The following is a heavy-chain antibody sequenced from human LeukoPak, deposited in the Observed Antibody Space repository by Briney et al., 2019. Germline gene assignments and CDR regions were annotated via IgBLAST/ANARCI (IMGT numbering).Heavy chain of an antibody. CDR3: ARKPEGMDV. CDR1: GYTFTGYY. J-gene: IGHJ6*02. D-gene: IGHD1-14*01. V-gene: IGHV1-2*06. Sequence: ASVKVSCKASGYTFTGYYIHWVRQAPGQGLEWMGRINPSSGGTNYAQKFQGTVTMTGDTSISTAYMELSRLRSDDTAVYYCARKPEGMDVWGQGTTVTVSS. CDR2: INPSSGGT.